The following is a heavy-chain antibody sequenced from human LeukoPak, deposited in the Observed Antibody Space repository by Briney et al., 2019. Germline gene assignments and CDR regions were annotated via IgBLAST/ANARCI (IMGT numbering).Heavy chain of an antibody. D-gene: IGHD6-19*01. J-gene: IGHJ4*02. Sequence: GGSLRLSCAASGFTFSSYAMHWVRQAPGKGLEYVSAISSNGGSTYYANSVKGRFTISRDNSKNTLYLQMGSPRAEDMAVYYCARVGYPGYSSGWYDYWGQGTLVTVSS. CDR3: ARVGYPGYSSGWYDY. CDR2: ISSNGGST. CDR1: GFTFSSYA. V-gene: IGHV3-64*01.